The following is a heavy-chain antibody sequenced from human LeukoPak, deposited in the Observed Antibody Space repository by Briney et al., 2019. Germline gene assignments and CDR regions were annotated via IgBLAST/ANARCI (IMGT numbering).Heavy chain of an antibody. Sequence: GASVKVSCKASGYTFTGYYMHWVRQAPGQGLEWMGWINPNSGGTNYAQKFQGRVTMTRDTSISTAYMELGRLRSDDTAVYYCARARYETRIWPKSRYDYYHYMDVWGKGTTVTVSS. J-gene: IGHJ6*03. CDR3: ARARYETRIWPKSRYDYYHYMDV. CDR1: GYTFTGYY. V-gene: IGHV1-2*02. D-gene: IGHD3-3*01. CDR2: INPNSGGT.